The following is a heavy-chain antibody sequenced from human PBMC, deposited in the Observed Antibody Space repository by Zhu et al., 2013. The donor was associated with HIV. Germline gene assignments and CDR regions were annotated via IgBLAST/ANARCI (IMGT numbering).Heavy chain of an antibody. V-gene: IGHV4-39*07. CDR2: IYYRGTT. CDR1: GDSVSNGYYF. CDR3: ARDRPDFYYMDV. Sequence: QVQLQESGPGLVKPSETLSLTCAVSGDSVSNGYYFWAWIRQSPGKGLEWIGDIYYRGTTVYNPSLEGRVTISLDIPKNQLSMSLTSVTAADTAVYYCARDRPDFYYMDVWGNGTTVSVSS. J-gene: IGHJ6*03.